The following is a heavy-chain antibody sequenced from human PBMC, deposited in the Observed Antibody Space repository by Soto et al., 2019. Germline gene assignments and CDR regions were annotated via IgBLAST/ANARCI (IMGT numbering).Heavy chain of an antibody. D-gene: IGHD5-18*01. CDR1: GGTFYAYT. CDR3: ARIPRYSFPTSDDLDS. J-gene: IGHJ4*02. V-gene: IGHV1-69*13. CDR2: ITPIYPTT. Sequence: SVKVSCKASGGTFYAYTFSWVRQAPGQGLEWMGSITPIYPTTTYAEKFQGRLTVTADGSTNTAYMELNSLTSEDTAVYYCARIPRYSFPTSDDLDSWGQGTLVTVSS.